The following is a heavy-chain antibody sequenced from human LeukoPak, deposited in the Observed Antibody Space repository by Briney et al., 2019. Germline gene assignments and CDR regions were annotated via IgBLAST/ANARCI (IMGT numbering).Heavy chain of an antibody. D-gene: IGHD2-15*01. CDR1: GFTFSNAW. Sequence: PGGSLRLSCACSGFTFSNAWMSWVRQAPGKGLEWVGRIKSKSDGGTSDYAAPVKGRFTISRDDSKNTLYLQMNSLKTEDTAVYYCTTAPRGYCSGGSCSYAFDIWGQGTMVTVSS. J-gene: IGHJ3*02. CDR2: IKSKSDGGTS. CDR3: TTAPRGYCSGGSCSYAFDI. V-gene: IGHV3-15*01.